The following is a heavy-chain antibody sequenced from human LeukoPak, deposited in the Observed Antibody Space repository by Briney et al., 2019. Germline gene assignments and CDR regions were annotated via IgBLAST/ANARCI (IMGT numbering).Heavy chain of an antibody. J-gene: IGHJ4*02. CDR1: GFTFSSSA. Sequence: GGSLRLSCAASGFTFSSSAMRWVRQAPGKGLEWVSGISGSGGSTYYADSVKGRFTISRDNSKNTLYLQMNSLRAEDTAVYYCAKDLMVATPYYFDYWGQGTLVTVSS. V-gene: IGHV3-23*01. CDR2: ISGSGGST. D-gene: IGHD5-12*01. CDR3: AKDLMVATPYYFDY.